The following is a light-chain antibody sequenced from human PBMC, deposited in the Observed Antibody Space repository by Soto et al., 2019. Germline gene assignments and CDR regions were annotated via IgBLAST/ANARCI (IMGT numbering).Light chain of an antibody. V-gene: IGKV3-11*01. CDR1: QGLGTN. Sequence: EVVTTQSPATLSVSPGERATLSCRASQGLGTNLAWYQQKPGQAPRLLIYDTSNRATGIPARFSGSGSGTDFTLIISSLEPEDFAVYYCQQRANWPLTFGGGTKVDIK. J-gene: IGKJ4*01. CDR2: DTS. CDR3: QQRANWPLT.